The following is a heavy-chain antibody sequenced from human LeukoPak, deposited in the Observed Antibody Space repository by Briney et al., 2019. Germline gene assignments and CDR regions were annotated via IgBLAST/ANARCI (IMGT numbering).Heavy chain of an antibody. D-gene: IGHD1-26*01. Sequence: XXXXPSGGSRSYAQKFQGRVTMTRDTSTSTVYMELSSLRSEDTAVYYCARGSIVGAKTLGFGAFDIWGQGTMVTVSS. V-gene: IGHV1-46*01. CDR3: ARGSIVGAKTLGFGAFDI. J-gene: IGHJ3*02. CDR2: XXPSGGSR.